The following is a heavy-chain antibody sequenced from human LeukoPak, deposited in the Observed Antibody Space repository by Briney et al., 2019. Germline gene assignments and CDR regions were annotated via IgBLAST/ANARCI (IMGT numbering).Heavy chain of an antibody. J-gene: IGHJ6*03. V-gene: IGHV1-18*01. CDR3: ARAYYYGSGSLGDYYYYYMDV. CDR2: ISTYNGNT. Sequence: ASVKVSCKASGYTFTSYGILWVRQAPGQGLEWMGWISTYNGNTNYAQKIQGRVTMTTDTSTSTAYMELRSLRSDDTAVYYCARAYYYGSGSLGDYYYYYMDVWGKGTTVTISS. CDR1: GYTFTSYG. D-gene: IGHD3-10*01.